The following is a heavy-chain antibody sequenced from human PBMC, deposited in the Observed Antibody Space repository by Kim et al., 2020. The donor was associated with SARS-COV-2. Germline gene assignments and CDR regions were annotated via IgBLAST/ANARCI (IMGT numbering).Heavy chain of an antibody. CDR3: ARERGGYYFDY. J-gene: IGHJ4*02. Sequence: YADSVRGRFTISRDDAKNSLSLQMNGLRDEDTAVYYCARERGGYYFDYWGQGTLVTVSS. V-gene: IGHV3-11*06. D-gene: IGHD3-16*01.